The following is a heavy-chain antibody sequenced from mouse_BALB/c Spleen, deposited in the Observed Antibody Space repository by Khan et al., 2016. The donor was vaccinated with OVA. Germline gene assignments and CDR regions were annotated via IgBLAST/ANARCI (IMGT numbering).Heavy chain of an antibody. CDR2: TNPTNGRT. D-gene: IGHD1-1*01. CDR3: ARSKKILATYFDY. CDR1: GYTFTSYW. Sequence: QVQLQQSGAELVKAGASVKMSCKASGYTFTSYWMHWVKQRLGQGLEWFAETNPTNGRTYYNEKFKSKATLTVDKSSSTAYMLLSGPTFEDSAVYYGARSKKILATYFDYWGQGTTLTVSS. J-gene: IGHJ2*01. V-gene: IGHV1S81*02.